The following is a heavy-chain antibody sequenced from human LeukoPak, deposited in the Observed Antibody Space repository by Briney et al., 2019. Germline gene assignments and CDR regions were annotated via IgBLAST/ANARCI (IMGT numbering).Heavy chain of an antibody. D-gene: IGHD3-22*01. V-gene: IGHV3-53*01. Sequence: AGGSLRLSCAASGVTVSSNYTSWVREAPRKGLEWVSVIYSGGNTYSADSVKGRFTISRDNSKNTMYLQMNSLRAEDTAVYHCARVPYDSSGFGYFDYWGQGTLVTVSS. CDR2: IYSGGNT. J-gene: IGHJ4*02. CDR3: ARVPYDSSGFGYFDY. CDR1: GVTVSSNY.